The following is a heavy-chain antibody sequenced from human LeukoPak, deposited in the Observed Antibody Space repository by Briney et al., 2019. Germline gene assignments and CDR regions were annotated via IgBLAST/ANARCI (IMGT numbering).Heavy chain of an antibody. J-gene: IGHJ3*02. CDR1: GFTFSSYS. CDR3: ARDSSGYYQNAFDI. V-gene: IGHV3-21*01. CDR2: ISSSSSYI. Sequence: GGSLRPSCAASGFTFSSYSMNWVRQAPGKGLEWVSSISSSSSYIYYADSVKGRFTISRDNAKNSLYLQMNSLRAEDTAVYYCARDSSGYYQNAFDIWGQGTMVTVSS. D-gene: IGHD3-22*01.